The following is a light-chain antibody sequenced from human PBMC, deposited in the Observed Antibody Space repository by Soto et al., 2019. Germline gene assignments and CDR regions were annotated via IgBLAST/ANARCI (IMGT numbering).Light chain of an antibody. CDR1: HDIASA. CDR2: DAS. J-gene: IGKJ5*01. V-gene: IGKV1D-13*01. CDR3: QQFNYFRVT. Sequence: AIQLTQSPPSLSASVGDRVTITCRASHDIASALAWYQQKPGKPPKLMIYDASTLEGGVPSRFSGSGSGTDFTLTISGLQPEDFATYYCQQFNYFRVTFGQGTRLEI.